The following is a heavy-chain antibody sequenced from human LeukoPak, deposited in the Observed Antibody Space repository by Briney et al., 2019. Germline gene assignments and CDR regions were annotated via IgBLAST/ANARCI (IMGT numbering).Heavy chain of an antibody. CDR2: INPNTGGT. CDR3: GRGNKSFDP. CDR1: GYTFTAYY. J-gene: IGHJ5*02. V-gene: IGHV1-2*02. Sequence: ASVKVSCKASGYTFTAYYVHWVRQAPGQGLEWMGWINPNTGGTNYAQEFQGRVTMTKDTSINAAYMELNKLTSDDTAVYYCGRGNKSFDPWGQGTLVTVSS.